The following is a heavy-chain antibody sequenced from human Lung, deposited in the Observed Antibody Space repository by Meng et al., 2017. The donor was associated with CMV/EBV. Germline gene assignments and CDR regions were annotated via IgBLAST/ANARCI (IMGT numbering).Heavy chain of an antibody. V-gene: IGHV2-5*01. Sequence: SGPXLVXPTQTLTPTCTFSGFSLSPSGVGVVCIRQPPGKALEWLALIYWNDDKRYSPSLKSRLTITKDTSKNQVVLTMTNIDPVDTATYYCAHRALYYDFWSSYYIPRYGMDVWXQGTTVTVSS. CDR3: AHRALYYDFWSSYYIPRYGMDV. J-gene: IGHJ6*02. D-gene: IGHD3-3*01. CDR1: GFSLSPSGVG. CDR2: IYWNDDK.